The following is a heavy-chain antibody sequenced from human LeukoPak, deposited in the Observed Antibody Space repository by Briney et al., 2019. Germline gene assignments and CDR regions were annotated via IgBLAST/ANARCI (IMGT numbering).Heavy chain of an antibody. CDR3: AREMSGPLNAFDI. CDR1: GYSFTSYW. Sequence: GESLKISCKGSGYSFTSYWIGWVRQMPGKGLEWMGIIYPGDSDSRYGPSFQGQVTISADKSISTAYLQWRSLKASDTAMYYCAREMSGPLNAFDIWGQGTMVTVSS. D-gene: IGHD3-3*01. CDR2: IYPGDSDS. V-gene: IGHV5-51*01. J-gene: IGHJ3*02.